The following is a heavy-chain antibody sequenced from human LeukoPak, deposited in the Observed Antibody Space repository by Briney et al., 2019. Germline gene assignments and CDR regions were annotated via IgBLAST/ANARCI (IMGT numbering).Heavy chain of an antibody. V-gene: IGHV4-34*01. CDR2: SNDSGGT. J-gene: IGHJ4*02. Sequence: PSETLSLTCAVYGGTFSGYYWSWIRQPPGKRLEWVGESNDSGGTNYNPSLKSRVTISVDTSKNQFSLKLSSVTAADTAVYYCARDHSFRIAVAAHFDYWGQGTLVTVSS. D-gene: IGHD6-19*01. CDR1: GGTFSGYY. CDR3: ARDHSFRIAVAAHFDY.